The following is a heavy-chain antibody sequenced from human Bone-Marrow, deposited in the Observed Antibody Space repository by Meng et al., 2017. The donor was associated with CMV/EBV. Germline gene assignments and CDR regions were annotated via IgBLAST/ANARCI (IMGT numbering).Heavy chain of an antibody. CDR3: ARVGYDILTGYPADAFDI. V-gene: IGHV1-46*01. J-gene: IGHJ3*02. CDR1: GYTFTSYY. CDR2: INPSGGST. D-gene: IGHD3-9*01. Sequence: ASGKVSCKASGYTFTSYYMHWVRQAPGQGLEWMGIINPSGGSTSYAQKFQGRVTMTRDTSTSTVYMELSSLRSEDTAVYYCARVGYDILTGYPADAFDIWGQGTMVTVSS.